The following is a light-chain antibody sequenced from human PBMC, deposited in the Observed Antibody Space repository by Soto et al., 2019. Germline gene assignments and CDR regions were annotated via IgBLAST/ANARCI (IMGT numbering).Light chain of an antibody. CDR1: SSDIGSYNG. Sequence: QSALTQPPSVSGSPGQSVTISCTGTSSDIGSYNGVSWYQQPPSTAPKLIIYEGSTRPSGVPDRFSGSKSGNTASLTISGLQAEDEADYYCNSYTISGTYVFGTGTKLTVL. J-gene: IGLJ1*01. CDR3: NSYTISGTYV. CDR2: EGS. V-gene: IGLV2-18*02.